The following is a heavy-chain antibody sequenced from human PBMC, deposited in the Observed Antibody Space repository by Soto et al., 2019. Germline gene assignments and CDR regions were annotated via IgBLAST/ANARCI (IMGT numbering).Heavy chain of an antibody. CDR1: GYAFAAYA. V-gene: IGHV1-3*01. CDR2: INAANGNT. CDR3: ARGGSALNRGVMYYFDN. J-gene: IGHJ4*02. Sequence: QVQLVQSGAEVKKPGASVRISCKASGYAFAAYAIQWVRQAPGQGLEWMGWINAANGNTKIAQNFQGTVSFTRDISAKTAFMDRTSLTSEDTAGDYCARGGSALNRGVMYYFDNWGQGTPVTVSS. D-gene: IGHD3-10*01.